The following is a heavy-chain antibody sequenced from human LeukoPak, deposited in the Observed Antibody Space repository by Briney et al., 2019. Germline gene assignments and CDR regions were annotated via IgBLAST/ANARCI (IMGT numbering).Heavy chain of an antibody. CDR1: GYTFTGYY. CDR2: INPNSGGT. V-gene: IGHV1-2*02. J-gene: IGHJ4*02. CDR3: ARNVAITGTCDY. D-gene: IGHD2-8*02. Sequence: GASVKVSCKASGYTFTGYYIHWVRQAPGQGLEWMGWINPNSGGTNYAEKFQGRVTMTRDTSISTAYMEMSRLRSDDTAVYYCARNVAITGTCDYWGQGTVVTVSS.